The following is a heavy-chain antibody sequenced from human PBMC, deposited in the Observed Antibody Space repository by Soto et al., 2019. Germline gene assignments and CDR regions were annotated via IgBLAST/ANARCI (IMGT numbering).Heavy chain of an antibody. D-gene: IGHD6-19*01. CDR1: GYTFTSYG. CDR3: ARDRISSGWFNYYYYGMDV. CDR2: ISAYNGNT. J-gene: IGHJ6*02. Sequence: QVQLVQSGAEVKKPGASVKVSCKASGYTFTSYGISWVRQAPGQGREWMGWISAYNGNTNYAQKLQGRVTMTPDTSTSTAYMELRSLRSDDTAVYYCARDRISSGWFNYYYYGMDVWGQGTTVTVSS. V-gene: IGHV1-18*01.